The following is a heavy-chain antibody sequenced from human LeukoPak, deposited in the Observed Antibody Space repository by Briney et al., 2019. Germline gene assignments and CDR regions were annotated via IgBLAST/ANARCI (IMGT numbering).Heavy chain of an antibody. Sequence: AGGSLRLSCAASGFTFSSYGMHWVRQAPGKGLEWVAVISYDGSNKYYADSVKGRFTISRDNSKNTLYLQMNSLRAEDTSVYYCRDPFDYWGQGTLVTVSS. J-gene: IGHJ4*02. CDR3: RDPFDY. CDR1: GFTFSSYG. CDR2: ISYDGSNK. V-gene: IGHV3-30*03.